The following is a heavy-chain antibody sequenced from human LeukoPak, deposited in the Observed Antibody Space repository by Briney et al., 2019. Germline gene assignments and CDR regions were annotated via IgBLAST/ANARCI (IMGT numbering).Heavy chain of an antibody. Sequence: GGSLRLSCAASGFTFSSYAMHWVRQAPGKGLEYVSAISSNGGSTHYADSVKGRFTISRDNSKNTLYLQMGSLRAEDMAVYYCARSVFRYGSYYFDYWGQGTLVTVSS. J-gene: IGHJ4*02. CDR2: ISSNGGST. D-gene: IGHD1-14*01. V-gene: IGHV3-64*02. CDR3: ARSVFRYGSYYFDY. CDR1: GFTFSSYA.